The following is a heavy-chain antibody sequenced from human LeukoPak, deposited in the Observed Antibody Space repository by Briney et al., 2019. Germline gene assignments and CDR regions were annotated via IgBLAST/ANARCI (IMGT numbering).Heavy chain of an antibody. CDR1: GGSISSYY. CDR3: ARSYGSGSYFEN. D-gene: IGHD3-10*01. V-gene: IGHV4-59*01. J-gene: IGHJ4*02. CDR2: IHYSGST. Sequence: SETLSLTCTVSGGSISSYYWSWIRQPPGKGLEWIGYIHYSGSTNYNPSLKSRATISIDTSKNQFSLKLSSVTAADTAVYYCARSYGSGSYFENWGQGTLVTVSS.